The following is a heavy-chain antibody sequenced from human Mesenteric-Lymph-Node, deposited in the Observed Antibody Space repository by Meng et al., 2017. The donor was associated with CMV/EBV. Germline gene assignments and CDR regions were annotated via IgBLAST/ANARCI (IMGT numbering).Heavy chain of an antibody. D-gene: IGHD5-18*01. J-gene: IGHJ4*02. Sequence: ASVKVSCKASGYTFTGYYMHWVRQAPGQGLEWMGWMNPNSGGTNYAQKLQGRVTMTRDTSISTAYMELSRLRSDDTAVYYCAREGSLGGYSYRFDYWGQGTLVTVSS. CDR1: GYTFTGYY. CDR3: AREGSLGGYSYRFDY. V-gene: IGHV1-2*02. CDR2: MNPNSGGT.